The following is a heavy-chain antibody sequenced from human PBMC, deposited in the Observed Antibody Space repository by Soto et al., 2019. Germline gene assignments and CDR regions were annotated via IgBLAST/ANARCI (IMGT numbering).Heavy chain of an antibody. CDR3: VKHSEYQLLSWFDP. CDR1: GFSFSTYA. D-gene: IGHD2-2*01. Sequence: EVQLLESGGGLVQPGGSLRLSCAASGFSFSTYAMSWVRQAPGKWLGLVSGISAGGGNTFYADSVRGRFTISRDNSKNTLYLQINSLRAEDTALYYCVKHSEYQLLSWFDPWGQGTLVTVSS. J-gene: IGHJ5*02. CDR2: ISAGGGNT. V-gene: IGHV3-23*01.